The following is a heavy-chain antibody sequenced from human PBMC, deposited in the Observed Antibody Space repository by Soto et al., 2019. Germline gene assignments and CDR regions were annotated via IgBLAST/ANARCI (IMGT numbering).Heavy chain of an antibody. CDR1: GGTFSSYA. CDR3: ARGDTGTGTNYYYYYMDV. V-gene: IGHV1-69*13. J-gene: IGHJ6*03. Sequence: ASVKVSCTASGGTFSSYAISWVRQAPGQGLEWMGGIIPIFGTANYAQKFQGRVTITADESTSTAYMELSSLRSEDTAVYYCARGDTGTGTNYYYYYMDVWGKGTTVTVSS. CDR2: IIPIFGTA. D-gene: IGHD1-7*01.